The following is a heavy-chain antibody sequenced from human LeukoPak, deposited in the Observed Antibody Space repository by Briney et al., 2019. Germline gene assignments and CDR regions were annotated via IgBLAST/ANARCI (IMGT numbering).Heavy chain of an antibody. CDR2: IYPADSDT. CDR1: GYSFTSQW. D-gene: IGHD3-10*01. Sequence: HGESLKISCKGSGYSFTSQWIGWVRQMPGKGLEWMGIIYPADSDTKYSPSFQGQVTFSVDKSISTAYLQWSSLKASDTAIYYCARWMFYYGSGVFHYHGMDVWGQGTTVTVSS. CDR3: ARWMFYYGSGVFHYHGMDV. J-gene: IGHJ6*02. V-gene: IGHV5-51*01.